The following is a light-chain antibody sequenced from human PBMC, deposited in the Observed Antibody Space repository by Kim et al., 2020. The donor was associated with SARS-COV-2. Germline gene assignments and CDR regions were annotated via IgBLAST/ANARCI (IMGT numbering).Light chain of an antibody. CDR2: DAT. CDR3: QQRSSWPPT. V-gene: IGKV3-11*01. Sequence: EIVLTQSRATLSLSPGERVTLSCRASQSISSSLAWYQQKPGQAPRLLFYDATNRAPDMPARFSGSGSGTDFTLTISSLEPEDFAVYYCQQRSSWPPTFGGGTKVDIK. CDR1: QSISSS. J-gene: IGKJ4*01.